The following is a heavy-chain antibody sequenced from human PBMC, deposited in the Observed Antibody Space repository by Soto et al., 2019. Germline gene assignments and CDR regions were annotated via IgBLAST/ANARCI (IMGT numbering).Heavy chain of an antibody. J-gene: IGHJ4*02. CDR1: GFTFSNYI. CDR2: ILHDGNNK. D-gene: IGHD3-10*01. Sequence: QVQLVESGGGVVQPGRSLRLSCAASGFTFSNYIMHWVRQAPGKGLEWVAIILHDGNNKYYADSVKGRFTISRDNXMNTLYLQMNRLRTEDTAIYYCARDDEGGSYCDLGYWGQGTLVTVSS. V-gene: IGHV3-30-3*01. CDR3: ARDDEGGSYCDLGY.